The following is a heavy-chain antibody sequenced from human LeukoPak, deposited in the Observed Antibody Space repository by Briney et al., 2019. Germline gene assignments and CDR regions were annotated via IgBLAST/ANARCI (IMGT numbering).Heavy chain of an antibody. Sequence: SETLSLTCAVYGGSFSGYYWSWIRQPPGKGLEWIGEINHSGSTNYNPSPKSRVTISVDTSKNQFSLKLSSVTAADTAVYYCARDGYCSSTSCYMVYNWFDPWGQGTLVTVSS. J-gene: IGHJ5*02. CDR2: INHSGST. D-gene: IGHD2-2*02. V-gene: IGHV4-34*01. CDR1: GGSFSGYY. CDR3: ARDGYCSSTSCYMVYNWFDP.